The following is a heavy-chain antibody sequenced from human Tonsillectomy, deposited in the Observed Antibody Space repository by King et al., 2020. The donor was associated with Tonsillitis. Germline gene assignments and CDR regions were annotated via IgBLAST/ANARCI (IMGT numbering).Heavy chain of an antibody. V-gene: IGHV3-66*01. CDR2: SYIGTYT. CDR3: AGGHHPDSYYYMDV. Sequence: VQLVESGGGLVQPGGSLRLSCAASGLTVSGNYMVWVRQPPGKGLEWVSVSYIGTYTHYANSVKGRFSISGDNSKNTLYLQMNSLRVEDTAVYYCAGGHHPDSYYYMDVRGKGTTVTVSS. CDR1: GLTVSGNY. J-gene: IGHJ6*03.